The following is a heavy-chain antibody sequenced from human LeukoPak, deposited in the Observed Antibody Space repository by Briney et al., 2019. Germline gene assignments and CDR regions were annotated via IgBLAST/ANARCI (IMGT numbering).Heavy chain of an antibody. J-gene: IGHJ6*02. V-gene: IGHV5-51*01. CDR2: IYPGDSDT. CDR1: GYSFTSYR. D-gene: IGHD2-2*01. CDR3: ARRSKGWRVGGYYYYGMDV. Sequence: GESLKISCKGSGYSFTSYRIGWVRQMPGKGLEWMGIIYPGDSDTRYSPPFQGQVTISADKSISTAYLQWSSLKASDTAMYYCARRSKGWRVGGYYYYGMDVWGQGTTVTVSS.